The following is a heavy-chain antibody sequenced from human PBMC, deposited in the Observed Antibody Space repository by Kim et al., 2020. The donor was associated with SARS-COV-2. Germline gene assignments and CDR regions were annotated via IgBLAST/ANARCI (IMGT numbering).Heavy chain of an antibody. V-gene: IGHV3-30*18. CDR1: GFTFSSYG. D-gene: IGHD5-12*01. Sequence: GGSLRLSCAASGFTFSSYGMHWVRQAPGKGLEWVAVISYDGSNKYYADSVKGRFTISRDNSKNTLYLQMNSLRAEDTAVYYCAKEGGYSGYDPIRGMDVWGQGTTVTVSS. CDR3: AKEGGYSGYDPIRGMDV. J-gene: IGHJ6*02. CDR2: ISYDGSNK.